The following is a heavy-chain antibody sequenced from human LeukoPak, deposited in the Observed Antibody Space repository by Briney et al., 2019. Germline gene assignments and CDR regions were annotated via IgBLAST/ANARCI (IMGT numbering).Heavy chain of an antibody. CDR2: ISGSGGST. CDR1: GYTFSSYA. D-gene: IGHD2-21*01. CDR3: AKDTCGGDCSWAFDI. J-gene: IGHJ3*02. Sequence: SCKASGYTFSSYAMSWVRQAPGKGLEWVSAISGSGGSTYYADSVKGRFTISRDNSKNTLYLQMNSLRAEDTAVYYRAKDTCGGDCSWAFDIWGQGTMVTVSS. V-gene: IGHV3-23*01.